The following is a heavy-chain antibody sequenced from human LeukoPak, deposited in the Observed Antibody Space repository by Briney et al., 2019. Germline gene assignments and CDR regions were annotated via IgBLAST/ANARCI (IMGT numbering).Heavy chain of an antibody. CDR1: GFSLPTIGVA. CDR3: SHRSLDSSAYQFDY. V-gene: IGHV2-5*02. D-gene: IGHD3-22*01. CDR2: IYWDDDK. Sequence: SGPMLVKPTQTLTLTCTFSGFSLPTIGVAVGWIRQPPGKALEWLALIYWDDDKRYSPSLKSRLTITKDTSKNQVVLTMPNMDPVDTATYYCSHRSLDSSAYQFDYWGQGTLVTVSS. J-gene: IGHJ4*02.